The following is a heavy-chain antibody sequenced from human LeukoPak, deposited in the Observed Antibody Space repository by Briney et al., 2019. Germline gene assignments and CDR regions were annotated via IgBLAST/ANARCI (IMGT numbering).Heavy chain of an antibody. CDR3: AKDRGNWGVDL. J-gene: IGHJ4*02. CDR2: VWSDGSNR. V-gene: IGHV3-30*02. CDR1: GFALTSHG. Sequence: PGGSLRPSCAAPGFALTSHGLDWVRQAPGKGQEWVAIVWSDGSNRDYADSVQGRFIISRDIPKKTLYLQMNSLRVEDTAVYYCAKDRGNWGVDLWGEGALVSVS. D-gene: IGHD7-27*01.